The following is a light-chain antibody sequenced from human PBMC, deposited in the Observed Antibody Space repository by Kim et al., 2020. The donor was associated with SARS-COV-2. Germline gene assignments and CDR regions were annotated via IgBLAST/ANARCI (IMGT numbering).Light chain of an antibody. CDR3: CSYTSIGTYV. V-gene: IGLV2-23*02. CDR1: SMYVGSYTL. CDR2: EVN. J-gene: IGLJ1*01. Sequence: GQSSTIPRTGASMYVGSYTLVSWFKQHPGKAPKLMLYEVNKRPSGISNRCSGSKSGNTASLTISGLQAEDEADYYCCSYTSIGTYVFGTGTKVTVL.